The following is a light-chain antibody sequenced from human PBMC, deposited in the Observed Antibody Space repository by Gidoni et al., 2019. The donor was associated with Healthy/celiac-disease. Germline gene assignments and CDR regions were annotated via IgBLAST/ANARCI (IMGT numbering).Light chain of an antibody. CDR2: GAS. CDR3: QRYGSSPRGT. V-gene: IGKV3-20*01. J-gene: IGKJ3*01. Sequence: EPVLTQSPGTLSLSPGETANHACRASQRVSSSYLAWYRQKPGQAPGLLIYGASGRATGIPDRVSGSGSGTDFNLTISRLEPEDVAVYYCQRYGSSPRGTFGPGTKVDIK. CDR1: QRVSSSY.